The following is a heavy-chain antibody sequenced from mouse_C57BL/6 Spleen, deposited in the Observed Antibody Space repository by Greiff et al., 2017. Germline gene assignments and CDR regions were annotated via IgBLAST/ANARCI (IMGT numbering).Heavy chain of an antibody. D-gene: IGHD4-1*02. CDR3: ARSFQLGWFAY. CDR1: GFTFTDYY. V-gene: IGHV7-3*01. CDR2: IRNKANGYTT. Sequence: EVQVVESGGGLVQPGGSLSLSCAASGFTFTDYYMSWVRQPPGKALEWLGFIRNKANGYTTEYSASVKGRFTISRDNSQSILYLQMNALRAEDSATYYCARSFQLGWFAYWGQGTLVTVSA. J-gene: IGHJ3*01.